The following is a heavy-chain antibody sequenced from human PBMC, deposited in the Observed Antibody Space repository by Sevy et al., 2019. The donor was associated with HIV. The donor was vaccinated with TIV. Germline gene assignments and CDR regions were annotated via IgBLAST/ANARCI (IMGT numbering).Heavy chain of an antibody. J-gene: IGHJ3*02. V-gene: IGHV3-23*01. CDR2: ISGSGGST. CDR1: GFTFSSYA. CDR3: AKDTTTTVGKGAFDI. Sequence: LSLTCAASGFTFSSYAMSWVRQAPGKGLEWVSAISGSGGSTYYADSVKGRFTISRDNSKNTLYLQMNSLRAEDTAVYYCAKDTTTTVGKGAFDIWGQGTMVTVSS. D-gene: IGHD4-17*01.